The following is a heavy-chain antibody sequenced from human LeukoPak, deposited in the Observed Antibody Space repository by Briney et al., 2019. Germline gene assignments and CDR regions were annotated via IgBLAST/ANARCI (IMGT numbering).Heavy chain of an antibody. CDR3: ASWGRDILTGYYQFDY. D-gene: IGHD3-9*01. V-gene: IGHV3-21*01. CDR2: ISSSSSYI. CDR1: GFTLSTYS. Sequence: GRSLSLSCPPYGFTLSTYSTNWVRQAPGEGLEWLSSISSSSSYIYYADSVKGRFNISRDNAKNSLYLQMNSLRAEDTAVYYCASWGRDILTGYYQFDYWGQGTLVTVSS. J-gene: IGHJ4*02.